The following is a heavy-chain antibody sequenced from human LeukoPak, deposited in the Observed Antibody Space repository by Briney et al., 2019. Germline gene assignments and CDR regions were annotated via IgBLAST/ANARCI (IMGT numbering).Heavy chain of an antibody. CDR3: ARQTGYYSVDAFDI. CDR2: INHSGST. CDR1: GGSFSGYY. Sequence: SETLSLTCAVYGGSFSGYYWSWIRQPPGKGLEWIGEINHSGSTNYNPSLKSRVTISVDTSKNQFSLKLSSVTAVDTAVYYCARQTGYYSVDAFDIWGQGTMVTVSS. V-gene: IGHV4-34*01. J-gene: IGHJ3*02. D-gene: IGHD3-22*01.